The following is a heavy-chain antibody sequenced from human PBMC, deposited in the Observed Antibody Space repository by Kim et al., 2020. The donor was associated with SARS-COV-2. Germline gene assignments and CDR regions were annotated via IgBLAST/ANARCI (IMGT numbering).Heavy chain of an antibody. J-gene: IGHJ4*02. CDR3: ARHQYSSGPPLDY. V-gene: IGHV4-39*01. Sequence: YNPSLKSRVTISVDTSKNQFSLKLSSVTAADTAVYYCARHQYSSGPPLDYWGQGTLVTVSS. D-gene: IGHD6-19*01.